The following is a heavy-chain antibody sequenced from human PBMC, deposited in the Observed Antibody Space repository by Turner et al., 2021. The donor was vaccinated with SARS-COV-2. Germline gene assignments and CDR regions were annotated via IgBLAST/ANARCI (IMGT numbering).Heavy chain of an antibody. CDR3: ATGYAYCGGDCSIDY. CDR2: FDPEDGET. J-gene: IGHJ4*02. D-gene: IGHD2-21*02. V-gene: IGHV1-24*01. Sequence: QVQLVQSGAEVKKPGASVNVSCKVSGYTLIELSMHWVRQAPGKGLEWMGGFDPEDGETIYAQKFQGRVTMTEDTSTDTAYMELSSLRSEDTAVYYCATGYAYCGGDCSIDYWGQGTLVTVAS. CDR1: GYTLIELS.